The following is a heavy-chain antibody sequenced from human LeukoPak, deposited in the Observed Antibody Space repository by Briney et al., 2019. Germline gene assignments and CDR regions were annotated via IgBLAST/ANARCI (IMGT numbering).Heavy chain of an antibody. D-gene: IGHD3-10*01. Sequence: GESLKISCRVSGYIFPNYWIGWVRQVPGKGLESMGIIYPADSDTTYSPSFQGQVTISADKSIDTVYLQWSSLKASDTAMYYCARQSRDGSKTRGYYFDYWGQGTLVTVSS. CDR2: IYPADSDT. J-gene: IGHJ4*02. V-gene: IGHV5-51*01. CDR1: GYIFPNYW. CDR3: ARQSRDGSKTRGYYFDY.